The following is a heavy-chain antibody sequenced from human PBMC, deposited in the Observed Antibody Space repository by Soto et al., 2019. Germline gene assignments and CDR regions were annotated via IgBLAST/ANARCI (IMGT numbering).Heavy chain of an antibody. J-gene: IGHJ4*02. Sequence: TGGSLRLSCEASGLSFSGYAMNWVRQAPGKGLEWVSSISGSGTTTYYADSVKGRFTIARDNSKNTLYLQMHNLRAEDSAVYYCGRGRGSYSFDYWGQGTLVTVSS. CDR3: GRGRGSYSFDY. D-gene: IGHD3-16*01. CDR1: GLSFSGYA. V-gene: IGHV3-23*01. CDR2: ISGSGTTT.